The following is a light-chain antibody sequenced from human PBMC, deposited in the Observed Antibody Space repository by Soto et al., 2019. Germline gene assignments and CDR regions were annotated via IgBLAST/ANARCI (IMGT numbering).Light chain of an antibody. V-gene: IGKV3-15*01. CDR1: QSVSTN. J-gene: IGKJ1*01. CDR3: QQYSHWPT. Sequence: EVVMTQSPATLSVSPGERATLSCRASQSVSTNLAWYQQRPGQAPRLLIYGASTRASGFPARFSGSGSGTEFILTIGSLQSEDFAVYYCQQYSHWPTFGQGTKVEIK. CDR2: GAS.